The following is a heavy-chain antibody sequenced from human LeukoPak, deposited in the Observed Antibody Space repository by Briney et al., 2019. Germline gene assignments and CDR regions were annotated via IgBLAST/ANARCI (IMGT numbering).Heavy chain of an antibody. D-gene: IGHD6-19*01. CDR1: GFTFNSYW. Sequence: GGSLRLSCAASGFTFNSYWMTWVRQAPGKGLEWVADIKQDGSDKYYAGSGKGRFTISRDNAKNSLYLQMNSLRAEDTAVYFCARYNSAWKTDDYRGQGTLVTVSS. J-gene: IGHJ4*02. CDR2: IKQDGSDK. CDR3: ARYNSAWKTDDY. V-gene: IGHV3-7*03.